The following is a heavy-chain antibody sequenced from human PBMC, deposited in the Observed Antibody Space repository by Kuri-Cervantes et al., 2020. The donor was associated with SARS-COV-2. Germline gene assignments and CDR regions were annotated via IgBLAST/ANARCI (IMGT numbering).Heavy chain of an antibody. Sequence: GESLKISCAASGFNFDDYAVGWVRQVPGKGLEWVSTINWNGDSTSYADSVKGRFTISRDNAKNSLYLQMNSLRAEDTAVYYCARDPEGVIGFGYFDYWGQGTLVTVSS. V-gene: IGHV3-20*04. D-gene: IGHD3-10*01. J-gene: IGHJ4*02. CDR2: INWNGDST. CDR1: GFNFDDYA. CDR3: ARDPEGVIGFGYFDY.